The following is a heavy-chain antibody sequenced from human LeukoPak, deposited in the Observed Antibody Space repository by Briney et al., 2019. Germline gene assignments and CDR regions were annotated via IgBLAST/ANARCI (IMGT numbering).Heavy chain of an antibody. Sequence: GGSLRLSCAATGFIFSGYSMHWVRQAPGKGLEWVAVISDNGHNDYYADAVKGRFTISRDNSKNTLYLQINSLRPEDTAVYYCARDPPSGPLRFPGPLDRWGQGALVTVSS. CDR2: ISDNGHND. CDR1: GFIFSGYS. CDR3: ARDPPSGPLRFPGPLDR. D-gene: IGHD3-3*01. V-gene: IGHV3-30-3*01. J-gene: IGHJ5*02.